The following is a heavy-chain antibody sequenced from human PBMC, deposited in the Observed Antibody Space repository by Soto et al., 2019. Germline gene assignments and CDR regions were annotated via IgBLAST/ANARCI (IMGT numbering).Heavy chain of an antibody. CDR3: ARTVDYDFWSGYSEYYYGMDV. CDR1: GGSISSYY. V-gene: IGHV4-59*12. CDR2: IYYSGST. D-gene: IGHD3-3*01. Sequence: SETLSLTCTVSGGSISSYYWSWIRQPPGKGLEWIGYIYYSGSTNYNPSLKSRVTRSVDTSKNQFSLKLSSVTAADTAVYYCARTVDYDFWSGYSEYYYGMDVWGQGTTVTVSS. J-gene: IGHJ6*02.